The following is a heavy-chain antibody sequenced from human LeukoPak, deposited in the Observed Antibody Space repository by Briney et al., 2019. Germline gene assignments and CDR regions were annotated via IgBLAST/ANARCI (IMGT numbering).Heavy chain of an antibody. V-gene: IGHV3-23*01. J-gene: IGHJ4*02. D-gene: IGHD2-15*01. CDR3: AKRYCSGGSCYRFDY. CDR2: LSGSGGST. Sequence: WGSLRLSCAASGFTFSSYAMSWVRQAPGKGLEWVSALSGSGGSTYYADSVKGRFTISRDNSKNTLYLQMNSLRAEDTAVYYCAKRYCSGGSCYRFDYWGQGTLVTVSS. CDR1: GFTFSSYA.